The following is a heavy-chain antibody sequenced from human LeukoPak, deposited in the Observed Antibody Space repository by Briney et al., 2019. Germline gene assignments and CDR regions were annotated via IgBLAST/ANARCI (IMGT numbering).Heavy chain of an antibody. CDR3: AFGRLWFGELN. CDR2: IYYSGSP. CDR1: GGSTSNYY. Sequence: PSETLSLTCTVSGGSTSNYYWSWSRQPPGKGVELIGVIYYSGSPNYNPSLKSRVTISVDSSKNQFSLMLSSVTAADTAVYYCAFGRLWFGELNWGQGTLVTVSS. D-gene: IGHD3-10*01. J-gene: IGHJ4*02. V-gene: IGHV4-59*12.